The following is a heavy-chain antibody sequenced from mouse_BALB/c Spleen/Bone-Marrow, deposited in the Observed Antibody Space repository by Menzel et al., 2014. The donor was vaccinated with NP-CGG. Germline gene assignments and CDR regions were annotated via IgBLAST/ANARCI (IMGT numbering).Heavy chain of an antibody. J-gene: IGHJ2*02. Sequence: LQESGPGLVKPGASVNMSCLASGYTFTSYVMHWVKQKPGQGLEWIGYINPFNDGIEYNEKFRDKATLTSDKSSSTAYMELSSLTSEDPAVYYCARWSTVVGDYWGQGASL. CDR1: GYTFTSYV. CDR3: ARWSTVVGDY. V-gene: IGHV1-14*01. D-gene: IGHD2-1*01. CDR2: INPFNDGI.